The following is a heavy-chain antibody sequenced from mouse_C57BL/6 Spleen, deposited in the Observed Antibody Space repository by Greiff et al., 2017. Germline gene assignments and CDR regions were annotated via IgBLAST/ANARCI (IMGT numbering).Heavy chain of an antibody. CDR1: GYTFTSYW. J-gene: IGHJ3*01. CDR2: IYPSDSET. CDR3: ARSRYGYDRGAWFAY. Sequence: VQLQQPGAELVRPGSSVKLSCKASGYTFTSYWMDWVKQRPGQGLEWIGNIYPSDSETHYNQKFKDKATLTVDKSSSTAYMQLSSLTSEDSAVYYGARSRYGYDRGAWFAYWGQGTLVTVSA. D-gene: IGHD2-2*01. V-gene: IGHV1-61*01.